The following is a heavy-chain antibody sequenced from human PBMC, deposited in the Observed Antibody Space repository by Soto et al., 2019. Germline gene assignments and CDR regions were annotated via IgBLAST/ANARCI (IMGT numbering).Heavy chain of an antibody. CDR3: ARDMYSSSRLTPYGMDV. CDR2: IYYSGST. D-gene: IGHD6-6*01. J-gene: IGHJ6*02. CDR1: GGPCGSGSYY. V-gene: IGHV4-61*01. Sequence: PSQTLPLPGPVSGGPCGSGSYYWSWFLQPPGKGLEWIGYIYYSGSTNYNPSLKSRVTISVDTSKNQFSLKLSSVTAADTAVYYCARDMYSSSRLTPYGMDVWGQGTTVTVSS.